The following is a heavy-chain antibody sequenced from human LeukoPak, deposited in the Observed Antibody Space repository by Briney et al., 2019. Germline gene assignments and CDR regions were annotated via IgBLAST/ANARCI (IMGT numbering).Heavy chain of an antibody. V-gene: IGHV1-18*01. CDR3: TRDLGDGYYSFFDY. J-gene: IGHJ4*02. CDR2: ISAYNGNR. CDR1: GYIFTSFG. Sequence: PVASVKVSCKASGYIFTSFGVSWLRQAPGQGLEWMGWISAYNGNRNYAQKFQGRVTMTTDTSTSTAYMDLRSLRSDDTAVYYCTRDLGDGYYSFFDYWGQGTLVTVSS. D-gene: IGHD5-24*01.